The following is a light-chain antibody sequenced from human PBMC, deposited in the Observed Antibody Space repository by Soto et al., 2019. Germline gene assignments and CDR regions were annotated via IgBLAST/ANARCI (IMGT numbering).Light chain of an antibody. J-gene: IGKJ4*01. CDR2: DAS. Sequence: EIVLTQSPATLSLSPRERANLSCRASQSVNSYLAWYQQKPGQGPRLLIYDASNRATGIPARFSGSGSGTDFTLTISSLEAEDLAVYYCQQRSNWPPAFGGGTKVEIK. CDR3: QQRSNWPPA. V-gene: IGKV3-11*01. CDR1: QSVNSY.